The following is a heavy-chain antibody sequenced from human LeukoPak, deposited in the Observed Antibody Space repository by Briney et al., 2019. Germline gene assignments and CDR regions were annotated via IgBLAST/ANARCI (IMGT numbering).Heavy chain of an antibody. CDR2: IFIGGST. Sequence: GGSLRLSCAASGFTVSSNYINWVRQAPGKGLEWVSVIFIGGSTDYADSVKGRFTMSRDNSENTVYLQVNRLRAEDTAIYYCARDPGPMTTFGGVAANAFDIWGQGTMVTVSS. V-gene: IGHV3-66*01. CDR1: GFTVSSNY. CDR3: ARDPGPMTTFGGVAANAFDI. D-gene: IGHD3-16*01. J-gene: IGHJ3*02.